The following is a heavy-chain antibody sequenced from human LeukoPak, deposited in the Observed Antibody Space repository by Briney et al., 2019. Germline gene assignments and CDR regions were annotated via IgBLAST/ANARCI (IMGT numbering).Heavy chain of an antibody. D-gene: IGHD2-2*01. J-gene: IGHJ4*02. CDR1: GGTFSSYA. CDR3: ARTGYCSSTSCYLPY. Sequence: ASVTVSCKASGGTFSSYAISWVRQAPGQGLEWMGGIIPIFGTANYAQKFQGRVTITADESTSTAYMELSSLRSEDTAVYYCARTGYCSSTSCYLPYWGQGTLVTVSS. CDR2: IIPIFGTA. V-gene: IGHV1-69*13.